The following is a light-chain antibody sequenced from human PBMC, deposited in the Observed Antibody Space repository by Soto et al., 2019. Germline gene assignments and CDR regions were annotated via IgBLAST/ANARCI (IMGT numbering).Light chain of an antibody. CDR3: QQSYSAPR. CDR1: QSISRY. J-gene: IGKJ4*01. V-gene: IGKV1-39*01. CDR2: AAS. Sequence: DIQMTQSPSSLSASVGDRVTITCRASQSISRYLNWYQQKPGKAPKLLIYAASSLQSGVPSRFSGSGSGTDFTLTISSLQPEYVATYYCQQSYSAPRFGGGTKVEIK.